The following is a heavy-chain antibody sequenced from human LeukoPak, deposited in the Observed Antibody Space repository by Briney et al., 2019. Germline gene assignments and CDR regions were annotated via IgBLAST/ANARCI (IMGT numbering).Heavy chain of an antibody. CDR1: GFSFGDYS. CDR2: IGISSGNT. CDR3: ARDFKYAFDN. Sequence: GGSLRLSCAASGFSFGDYSMNWVRQAPGKGLEWISYIGISSGNTYYADSVKGRFTISGDKARDSLYLQMNSLRVEDTAVYYCARDFKYAFDNWGQGTLVTVSS. J-gene: IGHJ4*02. D-gene: IGHD2-2*01. V-gene: IGHV3-48*01.